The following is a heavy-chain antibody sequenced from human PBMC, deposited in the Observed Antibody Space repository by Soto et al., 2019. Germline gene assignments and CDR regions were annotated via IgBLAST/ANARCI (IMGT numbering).Heavy chain of an antibody. CDR3: ARTGGHYYGGGYMDV. Sequence: QVQLQESGPRLVKPSGTLSLTCAVSSGSISSSNWWSWVRQPPGKGLEWIGEIYHSGSTNYNPSLKSRVTISVDKSKNQFSLKLSSVTAADTAVYYCARTGGHYYGGGYMDVWGKGTTVTVSS. CDR2: IYHSGST. J-gene: IGHJ6*03. D-gene: IGHD3-10*01. V-gene: IGHV4-4*02. CDR1: SGSISSSNW.